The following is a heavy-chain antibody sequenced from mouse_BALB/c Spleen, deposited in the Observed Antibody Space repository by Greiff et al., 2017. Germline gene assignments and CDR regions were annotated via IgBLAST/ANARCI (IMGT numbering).Heavy chain of an antibody. D-gene: IGHD2-4*01. Sequence: LVKTGASVKISCKASGYSFTGYYMHWVKQSHGKSLEWIGYISCYNGATSYNQKFKGKATLTVDTSSSTAYMQFNSLTSEDSAVYYCARGVYEYDGGAYAMDYWGQGTSVTVSS. J-gene: IGHJ4*01. V-gene: IGHV1S34*01. CDR3: ARGVYEYDGGAYAMDY. CDR1: GYSFTGYY. CDR2: ISCYNGAT.